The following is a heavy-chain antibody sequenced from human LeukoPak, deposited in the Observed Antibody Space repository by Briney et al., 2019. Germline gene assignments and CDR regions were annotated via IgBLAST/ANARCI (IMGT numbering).Heavy chain of an antibody. CDR3: ARQGSSDAFDI. CDR2: ISSSSSYI. Sequence: GGSLRLSCAASGFTFSSYSMNWVRQAPGKGPEWVSSISSSSSYIYYADSVKGRFTISRDNAKNSLYLQMNSLRAEDTAVYYCARQGSSDAFDIWGQGTMVTVSS. V-gene: IGHV3-21*01. D-gene: IGHD6-6*01. J-gene: IGHJ3*02. CDR1: GFTFSSYS.